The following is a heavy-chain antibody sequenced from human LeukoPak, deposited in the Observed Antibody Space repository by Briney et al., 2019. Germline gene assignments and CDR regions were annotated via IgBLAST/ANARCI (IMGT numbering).Heavy chain of an antibody. CDR1: GGSISSGSYY. Sequence: PSETLSLTCTVSGGSISSGSYYWGWIRQPPGKGLEWIGSIYYSGSTYYNPSLKSRVTISVDTSKNQFSLKLSSVTAADTAVYYCARLKAAIILDYWGQGTLVTVSS. V-gene: IGHV4-39*01. CDR3: ARLKAAIILDY. D-gene: IGHD2-2*02. J-gene: IGHJ4*02. CDR2: IYYSGST.